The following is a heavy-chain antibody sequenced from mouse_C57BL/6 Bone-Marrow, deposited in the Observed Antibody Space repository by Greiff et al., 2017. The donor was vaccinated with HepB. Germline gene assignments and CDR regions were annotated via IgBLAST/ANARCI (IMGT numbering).Heavy chain of an antibody. CDR2: ISSGGSYT. Sequence: EVMLVESGGDLVKPGGSLKLSCAASGFTFSSYGMSWVRQTPDKRLEWVATISSGGSYTYYPDSVKGRFTISRDNAKNTLYLQMSSLKSEDTAMYYCARQMITSPHYFDYWGQGTTLTVSS. CDR1: GFTFSSYG. V-gene: IGHV5-6*02. CDR3: ARQMITSPHYFDY. D-gene: IGHD2-4*01. J-gene: IGHJ2*01.